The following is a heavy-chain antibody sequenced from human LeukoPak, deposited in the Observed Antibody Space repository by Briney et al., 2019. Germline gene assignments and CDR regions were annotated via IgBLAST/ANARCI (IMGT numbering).Heavy chain of an antibody. CDR2: ISYDGSNK. V-gene: IGHV3-30*18. Sequence: GRSLRLSCAASGFTFSSYGMHWVRQAPGKGLEWVAVISYDGSNKYYADSVKGRFTISRDNFKNTLYLQMNSLRAGDTAVYYCAKEGSRVTMVRGPKGDWFDPWGQGTLVTVSS. CDR1: GFTFSSYG. D-gene: IGHD3-10*01. J-gene: IGHJ5*02. CDR3: AKEGSRVTMVRGPKGDWFDP.